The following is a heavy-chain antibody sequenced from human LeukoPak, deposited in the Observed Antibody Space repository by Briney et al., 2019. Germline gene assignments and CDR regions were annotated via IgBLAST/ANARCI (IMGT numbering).Heavy chain of an antibody. CDR2: ISSGGSNK. V-gene: IGHV3-30*18. J-gene: IGHJ4*02. Sequence: PGGSLRLSCVGSGFVFSTYGIHWVRQAPGKGLEWVAVISSGGSNKYYADSVKGRFTVSRDNSNNTLYLHMNTLRVEDTAVYYCAKDVARSDYRSGLSDYWGLGTLVTVSS. CDR3: AKDVARSDYRSGLSDY. D-gene: IGHD3-3*01. CDR1: GFVFSTYG.